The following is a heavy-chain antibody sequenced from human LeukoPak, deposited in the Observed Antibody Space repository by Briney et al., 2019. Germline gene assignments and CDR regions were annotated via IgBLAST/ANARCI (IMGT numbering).Heavy chain of an antibody. CDR2: IYYSGST. V-gene: IGHV4-59*01. J-gene: IGHJ4*02. CDR1: GGSISSYY. Sequence: SETLSLTCTVSGGSISSYYWSWIRQPPGKGLEWIGYIYYSGSTNYNPSLKSRVTISVDTSKNQFSLKLSSVTAADTAVYYCARATGVVTAIDYWGQGTLVGVSS. CDR3: ARATGVVTAIDY. D-gene: IGHD3-3*01.